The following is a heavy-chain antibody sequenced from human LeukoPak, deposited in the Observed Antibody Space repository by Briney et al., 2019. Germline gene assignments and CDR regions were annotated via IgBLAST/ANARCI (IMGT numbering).Heavy chain of an antibody. CDR1: GDSVSSNSGA. CDR3: ARGLVRPLDY. CDR2: TYYRSKWYN. D-gene: IGHD1-1*01. Sequence: SQTLSLTCAISGDSVSSNSGAWNWIRQSPSRGLEWLGRTYYRSKWYNDYAVSVKGRITINPDTSKNQSSLQLDSVTPEDTAVYYCARGLVRPLDYWGQGTLVTVSS. V-gene: IGHV6-1*01. J-gene: IGHJ4*02.